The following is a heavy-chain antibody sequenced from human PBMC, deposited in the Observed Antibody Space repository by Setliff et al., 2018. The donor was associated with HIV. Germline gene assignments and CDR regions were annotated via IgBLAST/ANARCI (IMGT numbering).Heavy chain of an antibody. J-gene: IGHJ1*01. D-gene: IGHD2-21*01. CDR3: ARSLWLGDIQH. V-gene: IGHV4-61*09. Sequence: SETLSLTCTVSGGSISSGSYYWSWIRQPAGKGLEWIGHIYTSGSTNYNPSLKSRVTISVDTSKNQFSLKLSSVTAADTAVYYCARSLWLGDIQHWGQGTLVTV. CDR2: IYTSGST. CDR1: GGSISSGSYY.